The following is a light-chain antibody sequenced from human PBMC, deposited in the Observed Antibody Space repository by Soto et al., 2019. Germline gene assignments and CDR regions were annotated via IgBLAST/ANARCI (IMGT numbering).Light chain of an antibody. CDR2: GAS. CDR1: QSVSNNY. J-gene: IGKJ4*01. Sequence: IVLTQSPCTLSLSPGERATLSCRASQSVSNNYLAWYQQKPGQAPRLLIYGASSRATGIPDRFSGSGSGTDFTLTISRLEPEDFAVYYCQQYGSSPPLTFGGGTKVDIK. V-gene: IGKV3-20*01. CDR3: QQYGSSPPLT.